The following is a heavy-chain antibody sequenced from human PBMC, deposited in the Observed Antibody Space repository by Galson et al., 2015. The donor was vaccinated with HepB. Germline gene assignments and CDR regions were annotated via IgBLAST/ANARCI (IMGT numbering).Heavy chain of an antibody. V-gene: IGHV1-69*13. CDR3: ARSFYAFWSESSPLYFYYNMDV. J-gene: IGHJ6*02. CDR2: IVPMFDIP. CDR1: GGTSSSYA. D-gene: IGHD3-3*01. Sequence: SVKVSCKASGGTSSSYAINWVRQAPGQGLEWMGAIVPMFDIPNYAKRFQGRVTITARESTSTAYMELSRLRFEDTAVYYCARSFYAFWSESSPLYFYYNMDVWGQGTTVTVSS.